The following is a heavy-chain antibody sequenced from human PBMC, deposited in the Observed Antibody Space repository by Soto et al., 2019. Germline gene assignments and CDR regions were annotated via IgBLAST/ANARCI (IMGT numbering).Heavy chain of an antibody. CDR2: ISAYNGNT. D-gene: IGHD2-15*01. V-gene: IGHV1-18*01. CDR1: GYTFTSYG. CDR3: ARVDLCSGGSCYFLVDY. J-gene: IGHJ4*02. Sequence: ALLKVSCKASGYTFTSYGICWVRQAPGQGLEWMGWISAYNGNTNYAQKLQGRVTMTTDTSTSTAYMELRSLRSDDTAVYYCARVDLCSGGSCYFLVDYWGQGTLVTVSS.